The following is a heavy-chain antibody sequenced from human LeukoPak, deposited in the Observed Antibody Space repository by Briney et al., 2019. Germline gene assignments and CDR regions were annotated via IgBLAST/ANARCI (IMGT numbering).Heavy chain of an antibody. D-gene: IGHD3-3*01. CDR3: ARAPGLFGVVIMFDY. J-gene: IGHJ4*02. CDR1: GGTFSSYA. V-gene: IGHV1-69*13. Sequence: ASVKVSCKASGGTFSSYAISWVRQAHGQGLEWMGGIIPIFGTANYAQKFQGRVTITADESTSTAYMELSSLRSEDTAVYYCARAPGLFGVVIMFDYWGQGTLVTVSS. CDR2: IIPIFGTA.